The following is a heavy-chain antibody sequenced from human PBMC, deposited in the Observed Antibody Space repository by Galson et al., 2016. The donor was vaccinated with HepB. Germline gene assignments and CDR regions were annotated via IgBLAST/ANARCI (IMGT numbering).Heavy chain of an antibody. J-gene: IGHJ4*02. CDR2: IRSGGGST. Sequence: SLRLSCAASGFTFTNVWMNWVRQAPGKGLEWVSSIRSGGGSTSYADSVKGRFTISRDNVKNSLYLQMNSLRDEDTAVYYCARLSWSPGDGSTFGYWGQGTLVTVSS. V-gene: IGHV3-48*02. D-gene: IGHD5-24*01. CDR3: ARLSWSPGDGSTFGY. CDR1: GFTFTNVW.